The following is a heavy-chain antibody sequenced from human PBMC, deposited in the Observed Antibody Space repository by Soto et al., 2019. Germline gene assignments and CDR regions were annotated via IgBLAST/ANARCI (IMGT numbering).Heavy chain of an antibody. CDR2: VHYSATT. D-gene: IGHD2-21*02. CDR1: GGSISSDSYF. V-gene: IGHV4-31*03. J-gene: IGHJ5*02. CDR3: ARAVRGGDRGDWFAP. Sequence: QVQLQESGPGLVKPSQTLSLTCTVSGGSISSDSYFWSWIRQHPGEGLEWIGHVHYSATTYYNPSLTSRVSISVDTSKNQFSLKLSSVTAADTAIYYCARAVRGGDRGDWFAPSGQGTLVTVSS.